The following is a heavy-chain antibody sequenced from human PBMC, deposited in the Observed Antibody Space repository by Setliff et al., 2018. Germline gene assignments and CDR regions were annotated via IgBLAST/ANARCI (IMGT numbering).Heavy chain of an antibody. CDR1: NYTFINYG. CDR3: VRDADNYDTSENPIVDY. Sequence: ASVKVSCKASNYTFINYGMSWVRQIPGHGLEWMGWISGSSGDASYAQKFQGRVIITLDTLTTTAYMELRSLRSDDTAVYYCVRDADNYDTSENPIVDYWGQGTLVTVS. J-gene: IGHJ4*02. V-gene: IGHV1-18*01. CDR2: ISGSSGDA. D-gene: IGHD3-22*01.